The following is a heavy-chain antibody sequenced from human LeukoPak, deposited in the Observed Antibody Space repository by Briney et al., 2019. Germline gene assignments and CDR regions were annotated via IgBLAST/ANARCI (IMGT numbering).Heavy chain of an antibody. CDR3: AKPRHICSSTSCYFFDY. D-gene: IGHD2-2*01. CDR2: ISYDGSNK. J-gene: IGHJ4*02. CDR1: GFTFSSYG. Sequence: GRSLRLSCAPSGFTFSSYGMHWVRQAPGKGLEWVAVISYDGSNKYYADSVKGRFTISRDNSKNTLYLQMNSLRAEDTAVYYCAKPRHICSSTSCYFFDYWGQGTLVTVSS. V-gene: IGHV3-30*18.